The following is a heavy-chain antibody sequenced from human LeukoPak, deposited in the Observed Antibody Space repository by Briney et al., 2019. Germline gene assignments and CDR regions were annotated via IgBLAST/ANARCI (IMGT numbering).Heavy chain of an antibody. V-gene: IGHV4-61*02. CDR3: ARERREQLLPPYTRLVTYFDY. CDR1: GGSISSGSYY. J-gene: IGHJ4*02. D-gene: IGHD1-26*01. Sequence: PSETLSLTCTVSGGSISSGSYYWSWIRQPAGKGLEWIGRIYTSGSTNYNPSLKSRVTISVDTSKNQFSLKLSSVTAADTAVYYCARERREQLLPPYTRLVTYFDYWGQGTLVTVSS. CDR2: IYTSGST.